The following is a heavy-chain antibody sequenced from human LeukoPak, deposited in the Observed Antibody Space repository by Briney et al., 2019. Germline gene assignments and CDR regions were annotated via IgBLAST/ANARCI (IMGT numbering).Heavy chain of an antibody. D-gene: IGHD2-2*01. CDR3: ARADIVVVPAAILDSYYFDY. CDR1: GGSFSGYY. Sequence: PSETLSLTCAVYGGSFSGYYWSWIRQPPGKGLEWIGEINHSGSTNYNPSLNSRVTISVDTSKNQFSLKLSSVTAADTAVYYCARADIVVVPAAILDSYYFDYWGQGTLVTVSS. CDR2: INHSGST. V-gene: IGHV4-34*01. J-gene: IGHJ4*02.